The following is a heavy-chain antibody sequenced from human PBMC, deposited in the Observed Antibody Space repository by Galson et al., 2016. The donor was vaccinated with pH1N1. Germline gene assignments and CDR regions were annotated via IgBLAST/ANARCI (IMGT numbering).Heavy chain of an antibody. CDR2: VSWDGGST. Sequence: SLRLSCAASGFTFHDYPMHWVRQTPGKGLEWVSLVSWDGGSTYYAVYVKGRFTVSRDNSKNSLYLQMNSLRSEDTALYYCAKEIQRGSYGMDVWGRGTTVTVSS. V-gene: IGHV3-43*01. J-gene: IGHJ6*02. CDR1: GFTFHDYP. D-gene: IGHD3-16*01. CDR3: AKEIQRGSYGMDV.